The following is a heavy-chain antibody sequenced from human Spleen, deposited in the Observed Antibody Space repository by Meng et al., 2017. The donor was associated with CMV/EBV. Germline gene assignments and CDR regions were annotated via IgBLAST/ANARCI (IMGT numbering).Heavy chain of an antibody. CDR3: VRSIRYSSSSGGMDYYYGMDV. V-gene: IGHV3-74*03. Sequence: GGSLRLSCAASGFTFSSYWMHWVRQAPGKGLVWVSRINSDGSSITYADSVKGRFTISRDNAKNTLHLQMNSLRAEDTAVYYCVRSIRYSSSSGGMDYYYGMDVWGQGTTVTVSS. D-gene: IGHD6-6*01. CDR1: GFTFSSYW. J-gene: IGHJ6*02. CDR2: INSDGSSI.